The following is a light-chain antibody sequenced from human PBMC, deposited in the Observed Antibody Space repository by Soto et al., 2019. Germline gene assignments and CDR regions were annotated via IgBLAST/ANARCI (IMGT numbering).Light chain of an antibody. Sequence: DIPMTQSPSTLSASVGDRVTITCRASQSISSWLAWYQQKPGKAPKLLIYKASSLESGVPSRFSGSGSGTEFPLTISSLQPDDFATYYCQQYNSYSLTFGQGTKVEIK. V-gene: IGKV1-5*03. CDR1: QSISSW. J-gene: IGKJ1*01. CDR2: KAS. CDR3: QQYNSYSLT.